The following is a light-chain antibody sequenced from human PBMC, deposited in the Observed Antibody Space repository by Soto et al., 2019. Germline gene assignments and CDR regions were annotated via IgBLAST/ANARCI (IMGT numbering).Light chain of an antibody. CDR2: STS. J-gene: IGKJ4*01. Sequence: EIVMTQSPATLSVSPGERATLSCRASQSFSSDLAWYQHKPGQAPRLLICSTSTRATGVPDRFSGSGSGTEFTLTISSLQSEDFAVYYCQQYNKWPLAFGGGTKVETK. CDR3: QQYNKWPLA. CDR1: QSFSSD. V-gene: IGKV3-15*01.